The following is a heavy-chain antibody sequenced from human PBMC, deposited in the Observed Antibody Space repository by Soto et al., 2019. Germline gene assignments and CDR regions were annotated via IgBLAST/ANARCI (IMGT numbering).Heavy chain of an antibody. CDR2: IYSGGRT. D-gene: IGHD5-12*01. V-gene: IGHV3-53*02. CDR3: ARGGMATPLDY. Sequence: EVQLVETGGGLIQPGGPLGLSCEASGFPVISNYLNWVGQAPGKGLEWVSVIYSGGRTYYADSVKGRFTISRDNSKNTVYLQMNRLRAEDTAVYYCARGGMATPLDYWGQGTLVTVSS. J-gene: IGHJ4*02. CDR1: GFPVISNY.